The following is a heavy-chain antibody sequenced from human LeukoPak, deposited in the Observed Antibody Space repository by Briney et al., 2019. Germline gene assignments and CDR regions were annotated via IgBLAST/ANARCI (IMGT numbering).Heavy chain of an antibody. CDR1: GYTFTSYG. Sequence: GASVKVSCKASGYTFTSYGISWVRQAPGQGLEWMGWISAHNGNTNYAQKLQGRVTMTTDTSTSTAYMELRSLRSDDTAVYYCARDLPVYGSGSYYNVDWFDPWGQGTLVTVSS. CDR3: ARDLPVYGSGSYYNVDWFDP. V-gene: IGHV1-18*01. J-gene: IGHJ5*02. CDR2: ISAHNGNT. D-gene: IGHD3-10*01.